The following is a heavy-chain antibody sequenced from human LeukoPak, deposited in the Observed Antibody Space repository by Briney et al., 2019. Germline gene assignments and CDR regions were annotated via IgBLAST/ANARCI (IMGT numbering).Heavy chain of an antibody. CDR2: ISSSSSYI. Sequence: PGGSLRLSCAASRFTFSTYSMSWVRQAPGKGLEWVSSISSSSSYIFYADSLKGRFTISRDNAKNSLYLQMNSLRAEDTAVYYCARDMGYCSGGTCYGAFDIWGQGTVVTVSS. CDR1: RFTFSTYS. CDR3: ARDMGYCSGGTCYGAFDI. D-gene: IGHD2-15*01. V-gene: IGHV3-21*01. J-gene: IGHJ3*02.